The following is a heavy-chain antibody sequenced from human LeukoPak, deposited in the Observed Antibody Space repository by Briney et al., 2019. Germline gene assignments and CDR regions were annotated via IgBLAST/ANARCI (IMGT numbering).Heavy chain of an antibody. CDR3: ARGSSWYQDSYYYYGMDV. CDR1: GFTFSSYS. J-gene: IGHJ6*02. V-gene: IGHV3-21*01. D-gene: IGHD6-13*01. CDR2: ISSSSSYI. Sequence: GGSLRLSCAASGFTFSSYSMNWVRQAPGKGLEWVSSISSSSSYIYYADSVKGRFTISRDNAKNSLYLQMNSLRAEDAAVYYCARGSSWYQDSYYYYGMDVWGQGTTVTVSS.